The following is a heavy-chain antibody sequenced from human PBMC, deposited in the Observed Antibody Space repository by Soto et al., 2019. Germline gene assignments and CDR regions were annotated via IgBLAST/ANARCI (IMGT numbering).Heavy chain of an antibody. CDR3: ARGWLRDPWMY. J-gene: IGHJ4*02. Sequence: EVQLVESGGGLVKPGGSLRLSCAASRFIFSSYTMNWVRQAPGKGLEWVSSISASSTYIYYADSLKGRFTISRDNAYNSLYLQMNSLRAVDTAVYYCARGWLRDPWMYWGQGTLVTVSS. V-gene: IGHV3-21*01. CDR2: ISASSTYI. D-gene: IGHD5-12*01. CDR1: RFIFSSYT.